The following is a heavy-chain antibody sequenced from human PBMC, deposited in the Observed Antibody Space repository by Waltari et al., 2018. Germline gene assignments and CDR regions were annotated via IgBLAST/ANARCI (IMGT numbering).Heavy chain of an antibody. Sequence: QVQLQESGPGLVKPSETLSLTCAVSGYSISSGYSWGWIRQPPGKGPEWIGSIYHSGSTYYNPSLKSRVTISVDTSKNQFSLKLSSVTAADTAVYYCAAYVHSLGYCTNGVCPYYFDYWGQGTLVTVSS. J-gene: IGHJ4*02. D-gene: IGHD2-8*01. CDR3: AAYVHSLGYCTNGVCPYYFDY. CDR1: GYSISSGYS. CDR2: IYHSGST. V-gene: IGHV4-38-2*01.